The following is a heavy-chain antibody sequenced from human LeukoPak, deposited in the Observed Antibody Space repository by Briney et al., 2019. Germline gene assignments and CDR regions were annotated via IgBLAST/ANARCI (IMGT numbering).Heavy chain of an antibody. D-gene: IGHD3-22*01. J-gene: IGHJ5*02. V-gene: IGHV1-2*02. CDR2: INPNSGGT. Sequence: GASVKVSCKASGYTFTGYYMHWVRQAPGQGLEWMGWINPNSGGTNYAQKFQGRVTITIDTSASTSKMELRSLKSEDTAVYYCARERDYYDTNGYPNNWFDPWGQGTLVTVSS. CDR3: ARERDYYDTNGYPNNWFDP. CDR1: GYTFTGYY.